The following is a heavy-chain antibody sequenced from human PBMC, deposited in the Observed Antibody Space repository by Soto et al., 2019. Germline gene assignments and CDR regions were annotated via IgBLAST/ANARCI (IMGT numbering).Heavy chain of an antibody. Sequence: EVQLVESGGGLVKPGGSLRLSCAASGFTFSSYSMNWVRQAPGKGLEWVSSISSSSSYIYYADSVQGRFTISRDNSRHTLYLEMNSLRAEDTAVYYCARDLFLQGYYGSGNYYALDYWGQGTLVPVSS. CDR1: GFTFSSYS. J-gene: IGHJ4*02. CDR3: ARDLFLQGYYGSGNYYALDY. D-gene: IGHD3-10*01. V-gene: IGHV3-21*04. CDR2: ISSSSSYI.